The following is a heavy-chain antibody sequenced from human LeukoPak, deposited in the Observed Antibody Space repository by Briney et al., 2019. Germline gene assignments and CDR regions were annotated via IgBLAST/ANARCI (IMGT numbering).Heavy chain of an antibody. J-gene: IGHJ3*02. CDR1: GFTFSSYG. V-gene: IGHV3-30*02. D-gene: IGHD4-23*01. CDR3: ARGSSRKAGGGNAFDI. Sequence: GGSLRLSCAASGFTFSSYGMHWVRQAPGKGLEWVAFIRYDGSNKYYADSVKGRFTISRDNSKNTLYLQMNSLRAEDTAVYYCARGSSRKAGGGNAFDIWGQGTMVTVSS. CDR2: IRYDGSNK.